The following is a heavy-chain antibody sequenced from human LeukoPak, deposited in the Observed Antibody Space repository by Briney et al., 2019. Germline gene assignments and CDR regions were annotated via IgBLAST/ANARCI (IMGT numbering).Heavy chain of an antibody. D-gene: IGHD6-19*01. CDR3: ARDLRWAVAGTGDYYMDV. V-gene: IGHV3-30*01. J-gene: IGHJ6*03. Sequence: PGGSLRLSCAASGFTFSSYAMHWVRQAPGKGLEWVAVISYDGGNKYYADSVKGRFTISRDNSKNTLYLQMNSLRAEDTAVYYCARDLRWAVAGTGDYYMDVWGKGTTVTVSS. CDR1: GFTFSSYA. CDR2: ISYDGGNK.